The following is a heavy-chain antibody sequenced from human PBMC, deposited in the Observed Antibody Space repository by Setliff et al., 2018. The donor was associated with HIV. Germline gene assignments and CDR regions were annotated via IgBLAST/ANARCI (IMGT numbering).Heavy chain of an antibody. Sequence: SETLSLTCAVYGGSFSNYHWSWIRQAPGKGLEWIGEINHSGSATYNPSLKSRVTISLDTPNNQFFLNMESVTAADTAVYYCARGGDGHYDFWNPHHYYMDVWAKGTSVTVSS. CDR1: GGSFSNYH. V-gene: IGHV4-34*01. CDR2: INHSGSA. CDR3: ARGGDGHYDFWNPHHYYMDV. J-gene: IGHJ6*03. D-gene: IGHD3-3*01.